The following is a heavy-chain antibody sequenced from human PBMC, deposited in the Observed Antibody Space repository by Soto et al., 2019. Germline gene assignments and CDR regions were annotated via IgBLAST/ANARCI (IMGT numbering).Heavy chain of an antibody. CDR3: ASTMVRGVIIKFYGMDV. Sequence: QVQLVQSGAEVKKPGASVKVSCKASGYTFTSYGISWVRQAPGQGLEWMGWISAYNGNTNYAQKLQGRVTMTTDTSTSTAYMELRSLRSDDTAVYYCASTMVRGVIIKFYGMDVWGQGTTVTVSS. D-gene: IGHD3-10*01. CDR1: GYTFTSYG. J-gene: IGHJ6*02. CDR2: ISAYNGNT. V-gene: IGHV1-18*01.